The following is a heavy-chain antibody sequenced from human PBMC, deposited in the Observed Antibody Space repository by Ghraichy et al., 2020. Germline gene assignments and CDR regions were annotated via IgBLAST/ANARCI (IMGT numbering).Heavy chain of an antibody. CDR1: GGSVSSGSYY. CDR3: ARGPDYDFWSGYSDI. D-gene: IGHD3-3*01. CDR2: IYYSGST. Sequence: GSLSLTCTVSGGSVSSGSYYWSWIRQPPGKGLEWIGYIYYSGSTNYNPSLKSRVTISVDTSKNQFSLKLSSVTAADTAVYYCARGPDYDFWSGYSDIWGQGTMVTVSS. V-gene: IGHV4-61*01. J-gene: IGHJ3*02.